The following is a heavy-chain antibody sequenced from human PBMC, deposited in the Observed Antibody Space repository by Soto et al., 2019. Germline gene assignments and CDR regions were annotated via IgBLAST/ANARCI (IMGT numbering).Heavy chain of an antibody. CDR2: INSDGSST. CDR3: LRGSTRDY. Sequence: EVQLVESGGGLVQPGGSLRLSCAASGFTFSNYWMHWVRQAPEKGLVWVSRINSDGSSTTYADSVKGRFTISRDNAKNTLYLQMNSLRDEDTALYYCLRGSTRDYWGQGTLVTVSS. CDR1: GFTFSNYW. V-gene: IGHV3-74*01. J-gene: IGHJ4*02.